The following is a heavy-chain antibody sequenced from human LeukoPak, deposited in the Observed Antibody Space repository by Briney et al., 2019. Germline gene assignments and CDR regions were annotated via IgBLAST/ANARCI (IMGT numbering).Heavy chain of an antibody. CDR2: IYYSGTT. J-gene: IGHJ3*02. CDR1: GGSISSYY. Sequence: PSETLSLTCTVSGGSISSYYWSWIRQPPGKGLEWIGYIYYSGTTNYNPSLESRLTISVDTSKNQFSLILSSVTAADTAVYCCARGPYDSSGHRSGFDIWGQGTMVTVSS. D-gene: IGHD3-22*01. V-gene: IGHV4-59*01. CDR3: ARGPYDSSGHRSGFDI.